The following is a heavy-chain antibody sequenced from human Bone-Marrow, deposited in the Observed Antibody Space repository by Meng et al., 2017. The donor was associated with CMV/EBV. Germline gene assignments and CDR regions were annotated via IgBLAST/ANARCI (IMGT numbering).Heavy chain of an antibody. J-gene: IGHJ6*02. D-gene: IGHD2-2*02. CDR3: ARDRQYQLLYLPYYGMDV. Sequence: GESLKISCAASEFTFSSYSMNWVRQAPGKGLEWVSSISSSSSYIYYADSAKGRFTISRDTAQNSLYLQMNSLRAEDTAVYYCARDRQYQLLYLPYYGMDVWGQGTTVTVSS. CDR1: EFTFSSYS. CDR2: ISSSSSYI. V-gene: IGHV3-21*01.